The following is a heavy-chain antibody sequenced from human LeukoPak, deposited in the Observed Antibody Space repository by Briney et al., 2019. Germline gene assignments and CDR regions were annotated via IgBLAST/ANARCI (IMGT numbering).Heavy chain of an antibody. J-gene: IGHJ4*02. CDR1: GFTFSNYW. D-gene: IGHD4-17*01. V-gene: IGHV3-7*03. CDR3: ARDRAVTTFDY. Sequence: PGGSLRLSCGASGFTFSNYWMSWVRQAPGKGLEWVINISQDGSGKNYADSVEGRFTISRDNAKNSLYLQMNSLRAEDTAVYYCARDRAVTTFDYWGQGTLVTVSS. CDR2: ISQDGSGK.